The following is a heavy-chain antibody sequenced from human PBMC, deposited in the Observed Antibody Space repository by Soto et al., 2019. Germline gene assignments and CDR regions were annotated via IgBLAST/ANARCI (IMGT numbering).Heavy chain of an antibody. CDR3: ARGYKSYAIFGVVNWFDP. CDR1: GGSFSGYY. Sequence: SETLSLTCAVYGGSFSGYYWSWIRQPPGKGLEWIGEINHSGSTNYNPSLKSRVTISVDTSKNQFSLKLSSVTAADTAVYYCARGYKSYAIFGVVNWFDPWGQGTLVTVSS. CDR2: INHSGST. V-gene: IGHV4-34*01. D-gene: IGHD3-3*01. J-gene: IGHJ5*02.